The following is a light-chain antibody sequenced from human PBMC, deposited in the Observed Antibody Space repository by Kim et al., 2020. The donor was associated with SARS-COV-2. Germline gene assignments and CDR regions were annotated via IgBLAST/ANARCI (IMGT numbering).Light chain of an antibody. Sequence: GSVGDRVNITGRASQDSSRYLNWYQQKPGKAPKLLIYTASSLQSGVPSRFTGSGSETDFTLTISSLQPEDFATYYCQQTYSASRTFGQGTKVDIK. CDR3: QQTYSASRT. V-gene: IGKV1-39*01. J-gene: IGKJ1*01. CDR2: TAS. CDR1: QDSSRY.